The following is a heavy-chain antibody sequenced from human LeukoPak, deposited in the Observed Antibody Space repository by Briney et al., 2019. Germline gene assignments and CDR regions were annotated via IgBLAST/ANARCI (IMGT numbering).Heavy chain of an antibody. CDR1: GDSVSSNSAA. CDR3: ARDPGPDGAGGRGRVDY. J-gene: IGHJ4*02. V-gene: IGHV6-1*01. Sequence: SQTLSLTCAISGDSVSSNSAAWNWIRQSPSRGLEWLGRTYYRSKWYNDYAVSVKSRITINPDTSKNQFSLKLSSVTAADTAVYYCARDPGPDGAGGRGRVDYWGQGTLVTVSS. D-gene: IGHD3-10*01. CDR2: TYYRSKWYN.